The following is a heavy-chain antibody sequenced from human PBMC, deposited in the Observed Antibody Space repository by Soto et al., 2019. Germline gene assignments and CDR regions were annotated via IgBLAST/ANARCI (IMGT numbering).Heavy chain of an antibody. CDR2: IFYSGST. CDR1: GGSISSGNYY. CDR3: ARGGLGDIVVVAAIDY. D-gene: IGHD2-15*01. Sequence: QVQLQESGPGLVKPSQTLSLTCTVSGGSISSGNYYWSWIRQHPGKGLEWIGYIFYSGSTYYNPSLQSRVTISVDTSKNQFSLKLSSVTAADTAVYYCARGGLGDIVVVAAIDYWGQGTLVTVSS. J-gene: IGHJ4*02. V-gene: IGHV4-31*03.